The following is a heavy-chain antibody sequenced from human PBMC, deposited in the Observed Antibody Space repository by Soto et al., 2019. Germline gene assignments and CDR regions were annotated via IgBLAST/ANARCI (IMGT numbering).Heavy chain of an antibody. CDR1: GYSSNSSA. D-gene: IGHD3-16*01. CDR2: INAASGDT. V-gene: IGHV1-3*01. Sequence: QFQLVQSGAEVKKPGASVKVSCQASGYSSNSSAMHWVRQAPGHRLEWMGWINAASGDTKYSQEFQGRVTITRDTSGSTVYMDLSCLRSEDTAFYYCVTGAHVWGTFLTWGRGTLVTFSP. J-gene: IGHJ4*02. CDR3: VTGAHVWGTFLT.